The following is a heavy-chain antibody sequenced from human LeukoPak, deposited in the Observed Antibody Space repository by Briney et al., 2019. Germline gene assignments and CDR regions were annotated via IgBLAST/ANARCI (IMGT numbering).Heavy chain of an antibody. J-gene: IGHJ3*02. CDR3: ARAFPFDDYGDPDAFDI. CDR2: VYYSGST. D-gene: IGHD4-17*01. V-gene: IGHV4-59*12. Sequence: SETLSLTCTVSGGFISTYFWSWIRQPPGKGLEWIGYVYYSGSTYYNPSLKSRVTISVDRSKNQFSLKLTSVTAADTAVYYCARAFPFDDYGDPDAFDIWGQGTMVTVSS. CDR1: GGFISTYF.